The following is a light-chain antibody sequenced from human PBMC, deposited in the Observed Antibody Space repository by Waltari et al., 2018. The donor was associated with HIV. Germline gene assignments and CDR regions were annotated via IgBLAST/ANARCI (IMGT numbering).Light chain of an antibody. CDR2: AVS. CDR3: QQSYRSPRT. Sequence: DIQMTQSPSSLSASVGDRVTLTCRTSQSISTYLNWYQHRPGKAPTLLIYAVSHLASGGPSRFSGSGFGTDFTLTISSLQPEDFATYYCQQSYRSPRTFGQGTKVEIK. CDR1: QSISTY. V-gene: IGKV1-39*01. J-gene: IGKJ1*01.